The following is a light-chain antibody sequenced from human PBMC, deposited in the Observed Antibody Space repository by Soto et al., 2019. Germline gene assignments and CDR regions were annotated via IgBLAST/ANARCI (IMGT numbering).Light chain of an antibody. Sequence: EIVLTQSPGTLSLSPGERATLSCRASQSVSSSYLAWYQQKPGQAPRLLIYGASSRATGIPDRVSGSGSGTDFTLTISRLEPEDFAVYYCQYYGSSFTFGGGTKVDIK. J-gene: IGKJ4*01. CDR1: QSVSSSY. CDR2: GAS. V-gene: IGKV3-20*01. CDR3: QYYGSSFT.